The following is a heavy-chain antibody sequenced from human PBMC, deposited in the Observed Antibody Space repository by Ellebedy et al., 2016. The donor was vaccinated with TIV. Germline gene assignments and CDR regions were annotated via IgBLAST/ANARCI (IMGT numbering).Heavy chain of an antibody. Sequence: GESLKISCAASGFSFSRFPMHWVRQAPGKGLEWVALISSDGNNIYYADSVKGRFTISRDNAKNSLYLQVDSLRDEDTAVYYCARGGGSGTYYSFDYWGRGTLVTVSS. CDR3: ARGGGSGTYYSFDY. V-gene: IGHV3-30*04. CDR1: GFSFSRFP. D-gene: IGHD3-10*01. CDR2: ISSDGNNI. J-gene: IGHJ4*02.